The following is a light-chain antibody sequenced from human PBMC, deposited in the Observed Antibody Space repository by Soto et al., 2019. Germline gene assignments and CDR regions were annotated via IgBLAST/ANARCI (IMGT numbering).Light chain of an antibody. Sequence: DIQMTQSPSSLSASVGDRVTITCQASQDISNYLNWYQQKPGNAPKLLIYDASNLETGVPSRFSGGGSATYFTFTISSLQPEAIATYYCQQHDNLPLTFGGGTKVGIK. CDR1: QDISNY. CDR3: QQHDNLPLT. CDR2: DAS. J-gene: IGKJ4*01. V-gene: IGKV1-33*01.